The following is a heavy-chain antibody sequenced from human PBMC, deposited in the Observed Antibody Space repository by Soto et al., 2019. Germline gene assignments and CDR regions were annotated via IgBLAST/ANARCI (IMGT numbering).Heavy chain of an antibody. V-gene: IGHV3-23*01. D-gene: IGHD3-22*01. CDR3: AKDRHMYYDSSGYYDY. CDR1: GFTFSSYA. Sequence: GGSLRLSCAASGFTFSSYAMGWVRQAPGKGLEWVSAISGGGGRTYYADSVKGRFTISRDNSKNTLYLQMNSLRAEDTAVYYCAKDRHMYYDSSGYYDYWGQGTLVTVSS. CDR2: ISGGGGRT. J-gene: IGHJ4*02.